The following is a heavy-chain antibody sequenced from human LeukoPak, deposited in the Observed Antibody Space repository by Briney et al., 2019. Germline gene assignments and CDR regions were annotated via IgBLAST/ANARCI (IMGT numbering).Heavy chain of an antibody. V-gene: IGHV1-3*01. CDR1: GYTFTSYA. Sequence: ASVKVSCKASGYTFTSYAMHWVRQAPGQRLEWMGWINAGNGNTEYSQKFQGRVTITRDTSASTAYMELSSLRSEDTAVYYCARVAYSSSWDWGQGTLVTVSS. D-gene: IGHD6-13*01. CDR3: ARVAYSSSWD. J-gene: IGHJ4*02. CDR2: INAGNGNT.